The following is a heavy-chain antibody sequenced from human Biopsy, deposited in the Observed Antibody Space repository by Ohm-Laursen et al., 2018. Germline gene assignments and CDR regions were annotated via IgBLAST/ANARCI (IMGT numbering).Heavy chain of an antibody. V-gene: IGHV1-69*01. CDR3: VGGQRGPPIGVTVPGDAFDL. J-gene: IGHJ3*01. Sequence: SAVKVSCKASGVTFDTYAFGWVRQAPGQGLEWMGGRIPYFNTIYYARNFQDRAVITADRSARTTDMQLSGLRPDDTAVYYCVGGQRGPPIGVTVPGDAFDLWGPGTMVTVSP. D-gene: IGHD2/OR15-2a*01. CDR1: GVTFDTYA. CDR2: RIPYFNTI.